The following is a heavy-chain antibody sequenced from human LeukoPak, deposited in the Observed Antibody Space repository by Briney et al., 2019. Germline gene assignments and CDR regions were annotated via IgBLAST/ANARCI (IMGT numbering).Heavy chain of an antibody. V-gene: IGHV4-61*02. J-gene: IGHJ3*02. CDR1: SGSISSSNYY. CDR2: ISTIGIT. D-gene: IGHD3-22*01. CDR3: ARGPYSYDSSGAFDI. Sequence: SETLSLTCTVSSGSISSSNYYWSWIRQPAGKGLEWIGRISTIGITNYNPSLNSRVTISIDTSKNQFSLKLSSVTAADTAVYFCARGPYSYDSSGAFDIWGQGTMVTVSS.